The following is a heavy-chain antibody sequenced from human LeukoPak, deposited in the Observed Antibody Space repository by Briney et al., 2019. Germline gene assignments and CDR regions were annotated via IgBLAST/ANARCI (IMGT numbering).Heavy chain of an antibody. Sequence: SETLSLTCTVSGGSISSGDYYWSWIRQPPGKGLEWIGYIYYSGSTYYNPSLKSRVTISVDTSKNQFSLKLSSVTAADTAVYYCATQGPLDRKVMTDYGGNSPFDYWGQGTLVTVSS. D-gene: IGHD4-23*01. V-gene: IGHV4-30-4*01. CDR2: IYYSGST. CDR3: ATQGPLDRKVMTDYGGNSPFDY. CDR1: GGSISSGDYY. J-gene: IGHJ4*02.